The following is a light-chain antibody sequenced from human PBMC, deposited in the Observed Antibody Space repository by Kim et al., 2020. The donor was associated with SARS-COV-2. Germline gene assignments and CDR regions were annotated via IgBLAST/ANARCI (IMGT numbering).Light chain of an antibody. CDR3: QAWDSSTEV. CDR2: QDS. Sequence: SVSPGQTASITCSGDKLGDKHACWYQQKPGQSPVLVIYQDSKRPSGIPERFSGSNSGNTATLTISGTQAMDEADYYCQAWDSSTEVFGTGTKVTVL. CDR1: KLGDKH. J-gene: IGLJ1*01. V-gene: IGLV3-1*01.